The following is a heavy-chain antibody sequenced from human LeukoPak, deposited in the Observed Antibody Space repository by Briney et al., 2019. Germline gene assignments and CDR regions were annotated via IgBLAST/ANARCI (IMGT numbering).Heavy chain of an antibody. Sequence: SETLSLTCTVSGGSISNSSYYWGWIRQPPGKGLEWIGNIYYSGRTYYNPSLQSPVTISVDTSKNQFSLELGSVTASDTAVYYCASYYCDSSGYRLYRFDYWGQGTLVTVSS. D-gene: IGHD3-22*01. CDR3: ASYYCDSSGYRLYRFDY. CDR2: IYYSGRT. V-gene: IGHV4-39*01. J-gene: IGHJ4*02. CDR1: GGSISNSSYY.